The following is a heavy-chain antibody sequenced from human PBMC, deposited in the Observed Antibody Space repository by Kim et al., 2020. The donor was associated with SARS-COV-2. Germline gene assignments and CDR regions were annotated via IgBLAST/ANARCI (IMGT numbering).Heavy chain of an antibody. J-gene: IGHJ4*02. Sequence: SETLSLTCAVYGGSFSGYYWSWIRQPPGKGLEWIGEINHSGSTNYNPSLKSRVTISVDTSKNQFSLKLSSVTAADTAVYYCARVAGLFLQTYYYDSSGYYYFDYWGQGTLVTVSS. V-gene: IGHV4-34*01. CDR3: ARVAGLFLQTYYYDSSGYYYFDY. CDR1: GGSFSGYY. D-gene: IGHD3-22*01. CDR2: INHSGST.